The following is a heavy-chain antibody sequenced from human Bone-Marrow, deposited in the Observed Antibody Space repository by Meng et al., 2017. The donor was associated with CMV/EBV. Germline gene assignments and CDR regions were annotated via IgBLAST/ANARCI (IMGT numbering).Heavy chain of an antibody. V-gene: IGHV3-21*01. Sequence: GGSLRLSCAASGFTFSTYTMNWVRQAPGKGLGWVSSITSSSSYIFYTDSVKGRFTISRDNAKNSLYLQMNSLRAEDTAVYYCARDLIGTTGGWEPFDYWGQGTLVTVSS. CDR2: ITSSSSYI. D-gene: IGHD4-17*01. J-gene: IGHJ4*02. CDR3: ARDLIGTTGGWEPFDY. CDR1: GFTFSTYT.